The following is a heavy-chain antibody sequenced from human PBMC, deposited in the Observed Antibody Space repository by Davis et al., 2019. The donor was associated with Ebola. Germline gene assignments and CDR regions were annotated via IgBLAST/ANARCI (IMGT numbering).Heavy chain of an antibody. J-gene: IGHJ4*02. CDR3: ARAGNYASPHHFDY. V-gene: IGHV3-7*01. D-gene: IGHD1-7*01. CDR1: GFTFSSYS. CDR2: IKQDGSEK. Sequence: GESLKISCAASGFTFSSYSMNWVRQAPGKGLEWVANIKQDGSEKYYVDSVRGRFTISRDNAKNSLFLQVNSLRAEETALYYCARAGNYASPHHFDYWGQGTLVTVSS.